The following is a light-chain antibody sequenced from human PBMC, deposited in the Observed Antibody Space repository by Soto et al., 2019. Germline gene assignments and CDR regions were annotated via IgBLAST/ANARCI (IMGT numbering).Light chain of an antibody. J-gene: IGKJ4*01. CDR1: QSVDSSH. V-gene: IGKV3-20*01. CDR3: QQYETSPFT. Sequence: ALAQSPVALSLSPGERATLSCRASQSVDSSHLAWYQHRPGRAPRLLVYGASRRATGVPDRFSGSGSGTHFTLSIRRLESEDFAVYYCQQYETSPFTFGGGTKVDIK. CDR2: GAS.